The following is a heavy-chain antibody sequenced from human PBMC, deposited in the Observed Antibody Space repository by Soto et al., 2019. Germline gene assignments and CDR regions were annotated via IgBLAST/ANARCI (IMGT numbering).Heavy chain of an antibody. D-gene: IGHD6-19*01. V-gene: IGHV3-53*04. CDR2: IYSGGST. J-gene: IGHJ4*02. CDR1: GLTVSSDY. CDR3: ASQTVAGSNALDY. Sequence: EVQLVESGGGLAQPGGSLRLSCAVSGLTVSSDYMSWVRQAPGKGLEWVSVIYSGGSTYYADSVRGRFTIFRHNSQNTLYLQMNRLRTKDPAVYYCASQTVAGSNALDYWGQGTLVTVSS.